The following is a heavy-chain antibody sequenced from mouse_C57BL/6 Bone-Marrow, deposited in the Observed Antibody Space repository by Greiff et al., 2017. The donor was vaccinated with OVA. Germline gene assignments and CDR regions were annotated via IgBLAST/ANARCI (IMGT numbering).Heavy chain of an antibody. D-gene: IGHD1-1*01. CDR1: GYSFPDYN. CDR2: INPNYGTT. Sequence: EVQLQQSGPELVKPGASVKISCKASGYSFPDYNMNWVKQSNGKSLEWIGVINPNYGTTSDNQKFKGKATLTVDQSSSTAYMQLNSLTSEDSAVYYCAFCYGSSYRYFDVWGTGATVTVSS. CDR3: AFCYGSSYRYFDV. J-gene: IGHJ1*03. V-gene: IGHV1-39*01.